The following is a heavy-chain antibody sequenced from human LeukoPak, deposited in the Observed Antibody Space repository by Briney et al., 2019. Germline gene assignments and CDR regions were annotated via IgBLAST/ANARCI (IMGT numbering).Heavy chain of an antibody. CDR3: ARHLSGVTGYTYGRGIDY. CDR2: IKKDGSEK. J-gene: IGHJ4*02. CDR1: GFTFSSYG. D-gene: IGHD5-18*01. Sequence: PGGSLRLSCAASGFTFSSYGMHWVRQAPGKGLEWVANIKKDGSEKYYVDSVKGRFTISRDNAKTSLYLQMISLRAEDTAVYYCARHLSGVTGYTYGRGIDYWGQGTLVTVSS. V-gene: IGHV3-7*01.